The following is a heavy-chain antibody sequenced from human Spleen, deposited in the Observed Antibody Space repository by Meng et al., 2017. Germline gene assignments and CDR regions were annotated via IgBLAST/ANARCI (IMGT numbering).Heavy chain of an antibody. J-gene: IGHJ6*02. D-gene: IGHD3-22*01. Sequence: GESLKISCAASGFTFSSYAMSWVRQAPGKGLEGVSAISGSGGSTYYADSVKGRFTISRDNSKNTLYLQMNSLRAEDTAVYYCAKDLENYYDSSGYYYYGMDVWGQGTTVTVSS. V-gene: IGHV3-23*01. CDR2: ISGSGGST. CDR3: AKDLENYYDSSGYYYYGMDV. CDR1: GFTFSSYA.